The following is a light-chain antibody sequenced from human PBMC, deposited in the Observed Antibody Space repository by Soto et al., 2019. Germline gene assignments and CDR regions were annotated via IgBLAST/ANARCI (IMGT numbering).Light chain of an antibody. V-gene: IGKV1-39*01. CDR1: QSISNH. CDR2: AAS. Sequence: DIQMTQSPSSLSASVEDRVIITCRASQSISNHLNWYQQKPGKAPKLLIFAASSLQSGVPSRFSGGRSGPDFTLTISSXQPEDFATYYCQQSYSSPPTFGQGTKVDIK. CDR3: QQSYSSPPT. J-gene: IGKJ1*01.